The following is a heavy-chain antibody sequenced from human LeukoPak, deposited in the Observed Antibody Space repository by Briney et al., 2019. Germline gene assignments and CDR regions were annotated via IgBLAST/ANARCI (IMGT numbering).Heavy chain of an antibody. J-gene: IGHJ5*02. CDR2: INHSGST. CDR3: ARGLRASFDP. Sequence: SVTLSLTCAVYGGSFSGYYWSWIRQPPGKGLEWIGEINHSGSTNYNPSLKSRVTISVDTSKNQFSLKLSSVTAADTAVYYCARGLRASFDPWGQGTLVTVSS. V-gene: IGHV4-34*01. CDR1: GGSFSGYY.